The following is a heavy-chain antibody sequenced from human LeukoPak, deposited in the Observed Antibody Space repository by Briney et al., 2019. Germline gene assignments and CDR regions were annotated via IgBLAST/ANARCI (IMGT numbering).Heavy chain of an antibody. V-gene: IGHV4-61*01. J-gene: IGHJ4*02. CDR3: ARGRSYGFDFDS. CDR1: GVSINTCCYY. CDR2: KYYSGST. D-gene: IGHD5-18*01. Sequence: SETLSLTRDVSGVSINTCCYYWTWIRQPPGQGLEWIGYKYYSGSTRYNSSLRSRLTISLDSSKNQFSLRLTSVTAADTAVYYCARGRSYGFDFDSWGPGTLVIVSS.